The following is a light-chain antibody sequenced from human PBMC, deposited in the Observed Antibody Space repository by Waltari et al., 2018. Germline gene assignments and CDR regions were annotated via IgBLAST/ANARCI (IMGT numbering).Light chain of an antibody. CDR2: KDT. V-gene: IGLV3-25*03. CDR1: ALPTAD. J-gene: IGLJ3*02. CDR3: HSYDSSPFWV. Sequence: SYELTQPPSVSVSPGQTARIPCSRDALPTADAPWDQQKPGQGPVLVTYKDTERPSGIPERFSGSIDSSSNSASLTISGLKTEDEADYYCHSYDSSPFWVFGGGTKLTVL.